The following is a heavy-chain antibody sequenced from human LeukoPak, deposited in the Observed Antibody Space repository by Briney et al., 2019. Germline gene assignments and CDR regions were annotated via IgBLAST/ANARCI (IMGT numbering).Heavy chain of an antibody. CDR1: GCTFTNAW. CDR2: IKSRTDGGTT. D-gene: IGHD5-24*01. Sequence: PGGSLRLSCAASGCTFTNAWMYWVRQAPGKGLEWVARIKSRTDGGTTDYAAPVKGRFTISRDDSKNTLYLEMNSLKTEDTGVFYCATRINRDGYNWAYDHWGQGTLVTVSS. CDR3: ATRINRDGYNWAYDH. J-gene: IGHJ4*02. V-gene: IGHV3-15*01.